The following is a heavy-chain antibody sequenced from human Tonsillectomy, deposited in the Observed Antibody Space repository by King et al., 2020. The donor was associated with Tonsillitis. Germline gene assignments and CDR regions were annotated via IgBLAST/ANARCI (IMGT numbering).Heavy chain of an antibody. V-gene: IGHV3-11*06. D-gene: IGHD6-6*01. Sequence: VQLVESGGGLVKPGGSLRLSCAASGFTFSDYFMSWIRQAPGKGLEWVSYISHRSTQTNYADSVKGPFTISRDEAKNSLFLQMTNLRAADTAVDYCARDRAVGQYMSIPYWGQGTLVTVSS. CDR1: GFTFSDYF. CDR3: ARDRAVGQYMSIPY. CDR2: ISHRSTQT. J-gene: IGHJ4*02.